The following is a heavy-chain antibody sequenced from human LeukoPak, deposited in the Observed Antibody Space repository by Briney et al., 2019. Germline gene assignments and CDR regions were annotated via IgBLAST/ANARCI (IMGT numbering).Heavy chain of an antibody. CDR3: ARGGAWGYCSAGSCSLDS. CDR2: VGTSSTFI. D-gene: IGHD2-15*01. CDR1: GFNFKGYS. V-gene: IGHV3-21*05. J-gene: IGHJ4*02. Sequence: GGSLRLACAASGFNFKGYSMNRLRQAPGKGLEWLAFVGTSSTFIYYADSVKGRFTISRDDATQSLSLQMNSLRAEDTAVYYCARGGAWGYCSAGSCSLDSWGQGVLVAVSS.